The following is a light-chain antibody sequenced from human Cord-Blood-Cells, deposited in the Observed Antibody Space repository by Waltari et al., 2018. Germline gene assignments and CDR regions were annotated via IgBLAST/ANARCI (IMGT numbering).Light chain of an antibody. V-gene: IGLV2-14*03. CDR2: DVS. Sequence: QSALTQPASVSGSPGQSITISCTGTRSDVGGYNYVSWYHQHPGKAPKLMIDDVSNRPSGVYNRFSGSKSGNTASLTISGLQAEDEADYYCSSYTSSSTYVFGTGTKVTVL. CDR3: SSYTSSSTYV. J-gene: IGLJ1*01. CDR1: RSDVGGYNY.